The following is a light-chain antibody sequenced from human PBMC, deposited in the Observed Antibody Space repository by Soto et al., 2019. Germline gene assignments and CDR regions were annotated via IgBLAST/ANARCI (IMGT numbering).Light chain of an antibody. CDR3: QQREHWPPIT. Sequence: EIVLTHSPGTLSLSPWEIATLSCRASQSVSSSYLAWYQQKPGQAPRLLIYDTSNRATGIPARFSGSGSGTDFTLTISSLEPEDFAVYYCQQREHWPPITFGQGTRLEIK. V-gene: IGKV3D-20*02. J-gene: IGKJ5*01. CDR2: DTS. CDR1: QSVSSSY.